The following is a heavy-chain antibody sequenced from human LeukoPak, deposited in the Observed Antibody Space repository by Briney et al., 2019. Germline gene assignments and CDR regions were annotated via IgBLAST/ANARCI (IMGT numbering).Heavy chain of an antibody. CDR1: GFTFSSYA. V-gene: IGHV3-23*01. Sequence: GGSLRLSCAASGFTFSSYAMSWVRQAPGKGLEWVSAISGSGGSTYYADFVKGRFTISRDNSKNTLYLQMNSLRAEDTAVYYCAKDRLAQYYYDSSGFFPLDYWGQGTLVTVSS. CDR2: ISGSGGST. D-gene: IGHD3-22*01. CDR3: AKDRLAQYYYDSSGFFPLDY. J-gene: IGHJ4*02.